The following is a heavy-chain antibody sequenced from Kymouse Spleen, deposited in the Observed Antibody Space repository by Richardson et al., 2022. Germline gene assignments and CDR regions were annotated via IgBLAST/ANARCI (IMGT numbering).Heavy chain of an antibody. CDR2: IYSCGST. D-gene: IGHD6-19*01. CDR1: GFTVSSNY. Sequence: EVQLVESGGGLIQPGGSLRLSCAASGFTVSSNYMSWVRQAPGKGLEWVSVIYSCGSTYYADSVKGRFTISRDNSKNTLYLQMNSLRAEDTAVYYCARDRVERYSSGWYPYYYYYYGMDVWGQGTTVTVSS. CDR3: ARDRVERYSSGWYPYYYYYYGMDV. J-gene: IGHJ6*02. V-gene: IGHV3-66*03.